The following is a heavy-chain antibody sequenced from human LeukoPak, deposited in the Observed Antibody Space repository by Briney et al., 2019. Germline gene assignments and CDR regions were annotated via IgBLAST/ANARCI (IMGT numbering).Heavy chain of an antibody. V-gene: IGHV1-69*13. D-gene: IGHD2-2*01. CDR2: IIPIFGTA. CDR3: ARDNCSSTSCPAFDYGMDV. J-gene: IGHJ6*04. CDR1: GGTFSSYA. Sequence: SVKVSCKASGGTFSSYAISWVRQAPGQGLEWMGGIIPIFGTANYAQKFQGRVTITADESTGTAYMELSSLRSEDTAVYYCARDNCSSTSCPAFDYGMDVWGKGTTVTVSS.